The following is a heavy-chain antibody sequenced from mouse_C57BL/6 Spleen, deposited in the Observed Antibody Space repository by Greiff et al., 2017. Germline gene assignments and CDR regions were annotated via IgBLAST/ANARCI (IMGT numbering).Heavy chain of an antibody. V-gene: IGHV5-17*01. D-gene: IGHD2-1*01. J-gene: IGHJ1*03. Sequence: EVQVVESGGGLVKPGGSLKLSCAASGFTFSDYGMHWVRQAPEKGLEWVAYISSGSSTIYYADTVKGRFTISRDNAKNTLFLQMTSLRSEDTAMYYCAIYGKGTLLYFDVWGTGTTVTVSS. CDR2: ISSGSSTI. CDR3: AIYGKGTLLYFDV. CDR1: GFTFSDYG.